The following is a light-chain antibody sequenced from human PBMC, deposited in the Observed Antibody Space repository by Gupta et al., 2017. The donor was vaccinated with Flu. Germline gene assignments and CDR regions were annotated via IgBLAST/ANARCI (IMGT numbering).Light chain of an antibody. Sequence: NVLTQSPGTLSLSPGERASLSCRASQSVSSSYLAWYQQKPGQAPRLVIYGASSRATGIPDRFSGSGSGTDFTLTISRLEPEDFAVYYCQQYGSSPWTFGQGTKVEIK. CDR3: QQYGSSPWT. CDR2: GAS. V-gene: IGKV3-20*01. J-gene: IGKJ1*01. CDR1: QSVSSSY.